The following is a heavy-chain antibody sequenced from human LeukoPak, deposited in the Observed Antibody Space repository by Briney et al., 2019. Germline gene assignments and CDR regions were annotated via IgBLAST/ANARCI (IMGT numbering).Heavy chain of an antibody. Sequence: ASVKVSCKASGYSFTSYYMHWVRQAPGQGLEWMGIINPSGCTTSYAQKFQGRVTMTTDTSTSTVYMELSSLRSEDTAVYYCARAGGYHAFDIWGQGTMVTVSS. V-gene: IGHV1-46*01. J-gene: IGHJ3*02. CDR2: INPSGCTT. CDR3: ARAGGYHAFDI. CDR1: GYSFTSYY. D-gene: IGHD3-22*01.